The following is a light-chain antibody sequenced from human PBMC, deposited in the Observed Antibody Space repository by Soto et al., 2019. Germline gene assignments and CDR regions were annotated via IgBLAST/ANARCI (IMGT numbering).Light chain of an antibody. CDR3: QQLVSYPRT. CDR1: QGISNY. Sequence: DIQLTQSPSFLSASVGDRVIITCRASQGISNYLTWYQHTPGKAPKLLIYAASTLQTGVPSRFSGSGSGTEFTLTISSLQPEDFATYYCQQLVSYPRTFGQGTKVEIK. J-gene: IGKJ1*01. V-gene: IGKV1-9*01. CDR2: AAS.